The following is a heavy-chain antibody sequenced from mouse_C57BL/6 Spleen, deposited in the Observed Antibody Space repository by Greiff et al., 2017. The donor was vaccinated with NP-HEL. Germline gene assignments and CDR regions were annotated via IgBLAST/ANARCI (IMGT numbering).Heavy chain of an antibody. D-gene: IGHD2-1*01. CDR3: ARNLLWDYAMDY. J-gene: IGHJ4*01. CDR1: GFTFSDYG. V-gene: IGHV5-15*01. CDR2: ISNLAYSI. Sequence: EVQRVESGGGLVQPGGSLKLSCAASGFTFSDYGMAWVRQAPRKGPEWVAFISNLAYSIYYADTVTGRFTISRENAKNTLYLEMSSLRSEDTAMYYCARNLLWDYAMDYWGQGTSVTVSS.